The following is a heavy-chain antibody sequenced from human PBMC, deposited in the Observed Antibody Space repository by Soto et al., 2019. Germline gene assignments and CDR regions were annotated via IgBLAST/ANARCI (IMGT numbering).Heavy chain of an antibody. CDR1: GGSFSGYY. CDR3: ARGRPPVSYYYGSGSYPGDY. V-gene: IGHV4-34*01. D-gene: IGHD3-10*01. Sequence: SETLSLTCAVYGGSFSGYYWSWIRQPPGKGLEWIGEINHSGSTNYNPSLKSRVTISVDTSKNQFSLKLSSVTAADTAVYYCARGRPPVSYYYGSGSYPGDYWGQGTLVTVSS. J-gene: IGHJ4*02. CDR2: INHSGST.